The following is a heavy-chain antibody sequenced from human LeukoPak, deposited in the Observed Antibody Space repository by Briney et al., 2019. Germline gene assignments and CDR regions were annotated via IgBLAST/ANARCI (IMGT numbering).Heavy chain of an antibody. Sequence: NPSETLSLTCTVSGGSISSVDYYWSWIRQPPGKGLEWIGYIYDSGSTNYNPSLKSRVTMAVDTSKKQFSLKLSSVTAADTAIYYCARVSARLHDFDYWGQGTLVTVSS. V-gene: IGHV4-61*08. CDR3: ARVSARLHDFDY. CDR2: IYDSGST. J-gene: IGHJ4*02. D-gene: IGHD6-25*01. CDR1: GGSISSVDYY.